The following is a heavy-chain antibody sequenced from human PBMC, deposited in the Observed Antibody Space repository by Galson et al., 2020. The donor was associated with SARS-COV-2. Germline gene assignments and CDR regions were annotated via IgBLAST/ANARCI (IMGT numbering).Heavy chain of an antibody. CDR2: INSDGSST. CDR3: AREFVVVPAAEIYYYYGMDV. Sequence: GGSLRLSCASSGFTFSSYWMHWVRQAPGKGLVWVSRINSDGSSTSYADSVKGRFTISRDNAKNTLYLQMNSLRAEDTAVYYCAREFVVVPAAEIYYYYGMDVWGQGTTVTVSS. D-gene: IGHD2-2*01. CDR1: GFTFSSYW. V-gene: IGHV3-74*01. J-gene: IGHJ6*02.